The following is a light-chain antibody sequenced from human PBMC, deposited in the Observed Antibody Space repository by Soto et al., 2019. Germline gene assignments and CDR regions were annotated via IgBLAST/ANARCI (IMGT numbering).Light chain of an antibody. CDR2: DAS. CDR1: QSVSSY. CDR3: QQRSNWTLT. Sequence: EIVLPQSPATLSLSPGERATLSCRASQSVSSYLAWYQQKPGQAPRLLIYDASNRATGIPARFSGSGSGTDFTLTISSLEPEDFAVYYCQQRSNWTLTFGGGTKVDIK. J-gene: IGKJ4*01. V-gene: IGKV3-11*01.